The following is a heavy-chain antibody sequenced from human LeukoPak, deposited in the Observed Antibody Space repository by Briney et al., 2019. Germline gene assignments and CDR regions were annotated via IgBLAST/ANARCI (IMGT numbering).Heavy chain of an antibody. CDR1: GYSISSGYY. CDR3: ARHGNYYDTSQSDP. CDR2: VYHSGST. J-gene: IGHJ5*02. Sequence: SETLSLTCAVSGYSISSGYYWGWIRQPPGKGLEWIGSVYHSGSTYYNPSLKSRVTVSVDTSKNQFSLKLSSVTAADAAVYYCARHGNYYDTSQSDPWGQGTLVTVSS. V-gene: IGHV4-38-2*01. D-gene: IGHD3-22*01.